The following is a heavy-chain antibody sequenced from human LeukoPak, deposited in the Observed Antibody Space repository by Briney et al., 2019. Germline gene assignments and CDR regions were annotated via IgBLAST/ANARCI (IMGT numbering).Heavy chain of an antibody. J-gene: IGHJ5*02. CDR3: ARDPPDP. Sequence: PGGSLRLSCAASGFTFSSYEMNWVRQAPGKGLEWVSYILNSGTTTYYADSVKGRFTISRDNAKNSLYLQMNSLRAEDTGVYYCARDPPDPRGQGILVTVSS. CDR1: GFTFSSYE. V-gene: IGHV3-48*03. CDR2: ILNSGTTT.